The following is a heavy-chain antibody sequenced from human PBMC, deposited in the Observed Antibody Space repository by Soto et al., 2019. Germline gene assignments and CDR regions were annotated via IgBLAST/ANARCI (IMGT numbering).Heavy chain of an antibody. CDR3: ARGRTRALDY. CDR1: GYIFTSQG. V-gene: IGHV1-18*01. D-gene: IGHD1-7*01. CDR2: ISTYNGNP. Sequence: QIQLVQSGAEVMKPGASVKVSCKASGYIFTSQGISWVRQAPGQGLEWMGWISTYNGNPNYAQKLQGRVTMTTPTSTTTAFLELRSLTSDDTAVYYCARGRTRALDYWGQGTPVIVSS. J-gene: IGHJ4*02.